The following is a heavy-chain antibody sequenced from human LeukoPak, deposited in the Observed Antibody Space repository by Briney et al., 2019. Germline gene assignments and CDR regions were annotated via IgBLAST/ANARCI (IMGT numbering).Heavy chain of an antibody. Sequence: GGSLRLSCVASGFTFGSYAMSWVRQAPGTGLEWVSAISGSGKSNSPWYADSVRGRSTISRDNSKNTVYLQMQNLRAEDTAIYFCARDRNYPRDQFDYWGQGTLVTVSS. J-gene: IGHJ4*02. CDR1: GFTFGSYA. V-gene: IGHV3-23*01. CDR2: ISGSGKSNSP. CDR3: ARDRNYPRDQFDY. D-gene: IGHD4-11*01.